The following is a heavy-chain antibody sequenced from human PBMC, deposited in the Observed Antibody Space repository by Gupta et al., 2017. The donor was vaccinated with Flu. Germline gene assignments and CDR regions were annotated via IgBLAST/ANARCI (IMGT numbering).Heavy chain of an antibody. CDR1: GFTFSYYA. D-gene: IGHD6-19*01. Sequence: EVQLLESGGGLVKPGGSLSLSCSASGFTFSYYAMNWVRQAPGKGLEWVSIINHKGQSTHYADSEKGRFTIARDDSKSTLYLQMNNLGVEDTAVYYCASRGWNRISSFDSWGQGTLVTVSS. V-gene: IGHV3-23*01. J-gene: IGHJ4*02. CDR2: INHKGQST. CDR3: ASRGWNRISSFDS.